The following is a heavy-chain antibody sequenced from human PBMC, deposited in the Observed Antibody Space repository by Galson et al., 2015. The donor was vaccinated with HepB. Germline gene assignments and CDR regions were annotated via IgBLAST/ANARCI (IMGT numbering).Heavy chain of an antibody. CDR1: GFSLSTSGVG. J-gene: IGHJ6*02. Sequence: PALVKPTQTLTLTCTFSGFSLSTSGVGVGWIRQPPGKALEWLALIYWDDGKRYSPSLKSRLTITKDTSKNQVVLTMTNMDTVNTATYYCAYRGRIAVAGDYYYYGMDVWGQGTTVTVSS. V-gene: IGHV2-5*02. CDR3: AYRGRIAVAGDYYYYGMDV. D-gene: IGHD6-19*01. CDR2: IYWDDGK.